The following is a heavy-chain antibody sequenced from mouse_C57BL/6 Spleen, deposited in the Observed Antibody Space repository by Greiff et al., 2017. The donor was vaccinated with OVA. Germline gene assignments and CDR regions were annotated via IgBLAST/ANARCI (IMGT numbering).Heavy chain of an antibody. Sequence: VKVVESGAELVKPGASVRISCKASGYTFTDYYINWVKQRPGQGLEWIGKIGPGSGSTYYNEKFKGKATLTADKSSSTAYMQLSSLTSEDSAVYFCARLGYYGSSYNFDYWGQGTTLTVSS. J-gene: IGHJ2*01. V-gene: IGHV1-77*01. D-gene: IGHD1-1*01. CDR1: GYTFTDYY. CDR2: IGPGSGST. CDR3: ARLGYYGSSYNFDY.